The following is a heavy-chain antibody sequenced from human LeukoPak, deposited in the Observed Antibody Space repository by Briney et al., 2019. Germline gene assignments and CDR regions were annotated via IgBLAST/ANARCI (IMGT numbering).Heavy chain of an antibody. CDR2: ISSSGSTI. V-gene: IGHV3-48*03. Sequence: PGGSLRLSCAASGFTFSSYEMNWVRQAPGKGLEWVSYISSSGSTIYYADSVKGRFTISRDNAKNSLYLQMNSLRAEDTAVYYCARDPDSGSYYATNWYFDLWGRGTLVTVSS. J-gene: IGHJ2*01. CDR1: GFTFSSYE. D-gene: IGHD1-26*01. CDR3: ARDPDSGSYYATNWYFDL.